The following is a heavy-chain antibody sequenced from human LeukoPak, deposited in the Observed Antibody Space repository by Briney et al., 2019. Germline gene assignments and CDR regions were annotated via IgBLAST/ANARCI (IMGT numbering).Heavy chain of an antibody. V-gene: IGHV4-34*01. CDR3: ARDGTYSSSSREDAFDI. CDR2: INHSGST. D-gene: IGHD6-6*01. Sequence: SETLSLTCAVYGGSFSGYYWSWIRQPPGKGLEWIGEINHSGSTNYNPSLKSRVTISVDKSKNQFSLKLSSVTAADTAVYYCARDGTYSSSSREDAFDIWGQGTMVTVSS. CDR1: GGSFSGYY. J-gene: IGHJ3*02.